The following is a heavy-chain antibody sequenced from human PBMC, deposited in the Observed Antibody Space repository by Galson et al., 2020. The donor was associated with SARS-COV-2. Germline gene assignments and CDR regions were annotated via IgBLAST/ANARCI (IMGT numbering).Heavy chain of an antibody. J-gene: IGHJ6*03. CDR3: ARIVVVPAAIWDGGYYYYMDV. CDR1: GFSLSNARMG. CDR2: IFSNDEK. D-gene: IGHD2-2*02. Sequence: SGPTLVKPTETLTLTCTVSGFSLSNARMGVSWIRQPPGKALEWLAHIFSNDEKSYRTSLKSRLTISKDTSKSQVVLTMTNMDPVDTATYYCARIVVVPAAIWDGGYYYYMDVWGKGTTVTISS. V-gene: IGHV2-26*01.